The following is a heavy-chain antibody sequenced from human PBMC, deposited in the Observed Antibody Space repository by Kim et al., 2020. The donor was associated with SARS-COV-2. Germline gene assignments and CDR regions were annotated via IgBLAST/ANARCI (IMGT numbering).Heavy chain of an antibody. CDR3: ARGFTSFGVVIIGGNWFDP. D-gene: IGHD3-3*01. CDR1: GGSFSGYY. CDR2: INHSGST. Sequence: SETLSLTCAVYGGSFSGYYWSWIRQPPGKGLEWIGEINHSGSTNYNPSLKSRVTISVDTSKNQFSLKLISVTAADTAVYYCARGFTSFGVVIIGGNWFDPWGQGTLVTVSS. V-gene: IGHV4-34*01. J-gene: IGHJ5*02.